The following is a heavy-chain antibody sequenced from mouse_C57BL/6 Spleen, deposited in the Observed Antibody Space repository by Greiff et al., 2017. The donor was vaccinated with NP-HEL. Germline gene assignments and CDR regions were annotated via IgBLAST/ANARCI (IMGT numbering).Heavy chain of an antibody. CDR2: INPGSGGT. CDR3: ARGGDYDYDDGFAY. D-gene: IGHD2-4*01. J-gene: IGHJ3*01. V-gene: IGHV1-54*01. CDR1: GYAFTNYL. Sequence: VKLQQSGAELVRPGTSVKVSCKASGYAFTNYLIEWVKQRPGQGLEWIGLINPGSGGTNYNEKFKGKATLTADKSSSTAYMQLSSLTSEDSAVYFCARGGDYDYDDGFAYWGQGTLVTVSA.